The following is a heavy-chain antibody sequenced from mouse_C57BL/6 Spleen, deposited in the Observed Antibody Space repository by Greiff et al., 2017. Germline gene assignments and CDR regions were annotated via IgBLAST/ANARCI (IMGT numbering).Heavy chain of an antibody. CDR2: ISDGGSYT. V-gene: IGHV5-4*01. Sequence: EVQLVESGGGLVKPGGSLKLSCAASGFTFSSYAMSWVRQTPEKRLEWVATISDGGSYTYYPDNVKGRFTISRDNAKNDLYLQMSHLESEDTAMYYCARDRRAYYYGSQYYFEYWGRGTTLAVST. J-gene: IGHJ2*01. CDR1: GFTFSSYA. CDR3: ARDRRAYYYGSQYYFEY. D-gene: IGHD1-1*01.